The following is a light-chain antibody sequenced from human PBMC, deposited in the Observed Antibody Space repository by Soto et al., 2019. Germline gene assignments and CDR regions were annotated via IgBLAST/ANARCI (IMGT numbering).Light chain of an antibody. J-gene: IGLJ1*01. CDR3: CSFTTSSTYV. CDR2: EVN. Sequence: QSVLTQPASVSGSPGQSITISCTGTSSDLGSYNRVSWYQQHPGKAPKLVIYEVNNRPSGVSNRFSGSKSGNTASLTISGLQAEDEADYYCCSFTTSSTYVFGSGTKVTV. CDR1: SSDLGSYNR. V-gene: IGLV2-14*01.